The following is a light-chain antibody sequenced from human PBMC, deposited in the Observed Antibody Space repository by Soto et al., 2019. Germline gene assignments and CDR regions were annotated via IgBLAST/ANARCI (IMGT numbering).Light chain of an antibody. CDR2: EVA. CDR1: SSDVGGYNF. CDR3: ASYAGGNKV. J-gene: IGLJ1*01. V-gene: IGLV2-8*01. Sequence: QSALTQPPSASGSPGQSVTISCTGTSSDVGGYNFVSWYQQHPGKAPKLMIYEVAKRPSGVPDRFSGSKSGNTASLTVSGLLPEDEADYYCASYAGGNKVFGTRTKLTVL.